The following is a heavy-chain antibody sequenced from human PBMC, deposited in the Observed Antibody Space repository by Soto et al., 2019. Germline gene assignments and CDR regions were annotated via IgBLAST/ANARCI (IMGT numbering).Heavy chain of an antibody. D-gene: IGHD3-10*01. CDR1: GGSISSGGYY. CDR3: ARGERGFGESSYYYYGMDV. V-gene: IGHV4-31*03. J-gene: IGHJ6*02. CDR2: IYYSGST. Sequence: QVQLQESGPGLVKPSQTLSLTCTVSGGSISSGGYYWSWIRQHPGKGLEWIGYIYYSGSTYYNPSLKRRVTISVDTSKNQFSLKLSSVTAADTAVYYCARGERGFGESSYYYYGMDVWGQGTTVTVSS.